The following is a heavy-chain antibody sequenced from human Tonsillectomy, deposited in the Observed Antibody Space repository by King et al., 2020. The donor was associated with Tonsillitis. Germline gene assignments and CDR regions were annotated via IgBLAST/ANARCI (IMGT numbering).Heavy chain of an antibody. J-gene: IGHJ4*02. D-gene: IGHD3-3*01. CDR2: IRYDGSNK. Sequence: VQLVESGGGVVQPGGSLRLSCAASGFTFSSYGMHWVRQAPGKGLEWVAFIRYDGSNKYYADSVKGRFTISRDNSKNTLYLQMNSLRAEDTAVYYCAKVRYDFWSGYYEYYFDYWGQGTLVTVSS. CDR3: AKVRYDFWSGYYEYYFDY. CDR1: GFTFSSYG. V-gene: IGHV3-30*02.